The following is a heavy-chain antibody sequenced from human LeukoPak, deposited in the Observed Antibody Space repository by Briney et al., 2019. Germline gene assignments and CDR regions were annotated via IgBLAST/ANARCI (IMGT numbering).Heavy chain of an antibody. Sequence: GGSLRLSCAASGLTFSSYAMGWVGQAPGKGLEWVSSISGSGGTTYYADSVKGRFSISRDNSKNTVYMQMTSLRAEDTAVYYCSGGFYFDFWGQGTLVTVSS. CDR2: ISGSGGTT. CDR1: GLTFSSYA. CDR3: SGGFYFDF. V-gene: IGHV3-23*01. J-gene: IGHJ4*02.